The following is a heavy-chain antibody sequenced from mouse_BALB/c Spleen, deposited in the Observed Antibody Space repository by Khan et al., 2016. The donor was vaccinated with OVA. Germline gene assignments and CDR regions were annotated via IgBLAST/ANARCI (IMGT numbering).Heavy chain of an antibody. J-gene: IGHJ2*01. CDR1: GYSITSGYG. CDR3: ARTARIKY. CDR2: ISYSGST. Sequence: EVQLQESGPGLVKPSQSLSLTCTVTGYSITSGYGWNWIRQFPGNKLEWMGYISYSGSTNYNPSLKSRITITLDTSKNQFYLQLNSVTTEDTATYYCARTARIKYWGQGTTLTVSS. D-gene: IGHD1-2*01. V-gene: IGHV3-2*02.